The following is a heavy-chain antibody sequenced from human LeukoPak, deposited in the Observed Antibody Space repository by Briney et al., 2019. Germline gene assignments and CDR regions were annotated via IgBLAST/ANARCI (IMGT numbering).Heavy chain of an antibody. CDR1: GGSISSGGYY. J-gene: IGHJ4*02. CDR2: IYYSGST. V-gene: IGHV4-31*03. D-gene: IGHD6-6*01. CDR3: AEYSSSSAFDY. Sequence: PSETLSHTCTVSGGSISSGGYYWSWIRQHPGKGLEWIGYIYYSGSTYYNPSLKSRVTISVDTSKNQFSLKLSSVTAADTAVYYCAEYSSSSAFDYWGQGTLVTVSS.